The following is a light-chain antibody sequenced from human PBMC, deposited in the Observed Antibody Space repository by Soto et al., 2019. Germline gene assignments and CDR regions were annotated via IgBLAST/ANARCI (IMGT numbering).Light chain of an antibody. CDR2: AAS. Sequence: AIRMTQSPSSFSASTGDRVTITCRASQGISSYLAWYQQKPGKAPKLLIYAASTLQSGVPSRFSGSGSGTDFTLTISCLQSEDFATYYGQQYYSYPTFGQGTKVEIK. J-gene: IGKJ1*01. V-gene: IGKV1-8*01. CDR3: QQYYSYPT. CDR1: QGISSY.